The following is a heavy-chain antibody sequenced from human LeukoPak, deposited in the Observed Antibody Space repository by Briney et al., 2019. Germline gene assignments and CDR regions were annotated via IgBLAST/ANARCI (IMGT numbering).Heavy chain of an antibody. Sequence: GGSLRLSCAASGFTFSSSAMSWVRQAPGKGLEWVSSISGSGSGGSTYYADSVKGWFTISRDNSKNTLYLQMNSLIAEDTAVYYCAKSGHNRFDYWGQGTRVTVSS. D-gene: IGHD5-24*01. V-gene: IGHV3-23*01. J-gene: IGHJ4*02. CDR1: GFTFSSSA. CDR3: AKSGHNRFDY. CDR2: ISGSGSGGST.